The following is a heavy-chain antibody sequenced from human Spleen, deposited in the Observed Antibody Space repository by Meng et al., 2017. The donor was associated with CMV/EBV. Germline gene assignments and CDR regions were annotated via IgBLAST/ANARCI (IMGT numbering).Heavy chain of an antibody. D-gene: IGHD4-17*01. CDR2: INPNSGGT. J-gene: IGHJ5*02. V-gene: IGHV1-2*02. Sequence: ASVKVSCKASGYTFSDYYIHWVRQAPGQGLEWMGWINPNSGGTNYAQKFQGRVTMTRDTSISTAYMELSSLRSEDTAVYYCAREGGTVTSKNWFDPWGQGTLVTVSS. CDR3: AREGGTVTSKNWFDP. CDR1: GYTFSDYY.